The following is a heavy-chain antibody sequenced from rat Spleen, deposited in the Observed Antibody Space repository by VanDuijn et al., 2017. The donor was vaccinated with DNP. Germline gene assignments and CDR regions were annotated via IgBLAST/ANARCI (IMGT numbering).Heavy chain of an antibody. V-gene: IGHV5-58*01. J-gene: IGHJ2*01. CDR1: GFAFSSYW. CDR2: INTDGGST. Sequence: EVQLVEAGGGLVQPGRSLKLSCVASGFAFSSYWMFWIRQAPGKGLEWVASINTDGGSTYYPDSVKGRFTISRDNAENTVYLQMNSLRSEDTATYYCASWGTIAPLSTSNYWGQGVMVTVSS. D-gene: IGHD1-2*01. CDR3: ASWGTIAPLSTSNY.